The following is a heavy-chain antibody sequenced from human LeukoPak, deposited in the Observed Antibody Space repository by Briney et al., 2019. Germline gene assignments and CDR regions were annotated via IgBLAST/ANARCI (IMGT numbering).Heavy chain of an antibody. Sequence: PGGSLRLSCAASGFTFSSYGMHWVRQAPGKGLEWVAVISYDGSNKYYADSVKGRFTISRDNSKNTLHLQMNSLRAEDTAVYYCAKEDCSSTSCYAGYFDYWGQGTLVTVSS. D-gene: IGHD2-2*01. J-gene: IGHJ4*02. V-gene: IGHV3-30*18. CDR3: AKEDCSSTSCYAGYFDY. CDR1: GFTFSSYG. CDR2: ISYDGSNK.